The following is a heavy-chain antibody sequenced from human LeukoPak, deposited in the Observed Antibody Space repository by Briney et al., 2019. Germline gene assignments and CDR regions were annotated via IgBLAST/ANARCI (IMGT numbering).Heavy chain of an antibody. CDR3: ARQDDQDHGDPNWFDP. Sequence: TETLSLTCCISGGSINTGSYWWGWIRQTPGKGLEYIGSSLFNGNTFYNPSLKSRDTISVDNFNDQLSLTLTSVTAADTAIYFCARQDDQDHGDPNWFDPWGQGILVTVSS. J-gene: IGHJ5*02. D-gene: IGHD4-17*01. CDR1: GGSINTGSYW. CDR2: SLFNGNT. V-gene: IGHV4-39*01.